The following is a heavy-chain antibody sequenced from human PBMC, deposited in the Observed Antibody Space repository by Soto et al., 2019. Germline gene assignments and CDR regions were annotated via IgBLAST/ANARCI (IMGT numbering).Heavy chain of an antibody. CDR3: ARGPRNWGVDY. V-gene: IGHV1-8*01. CDR2: MNPNNGNT. Sequence: QVQLVQSGAEVKKPGASVKVSCKAAAYTFTSYDINWVRQATGQDFEWMGWMNPNNGNTAYAQKFQGXXTXTXXTSKSTAVMELSSLTSEDTAVYYCARGPRNWGVDYWGQGTLVTVSS. D-gene: IGHD7-27*01. J-gene: IGHJ4*02. CDR1: AYTFTSYD.